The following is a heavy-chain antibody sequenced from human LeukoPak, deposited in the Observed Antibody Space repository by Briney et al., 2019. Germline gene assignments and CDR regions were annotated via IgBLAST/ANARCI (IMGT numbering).Heavy chain of an antibody. J-gene: IGHJ4*02. CDR3: AKTMFWSGYYADY. D-gene: IGHD3-3*01. V-gene: IGHV3-23*01. Sequence: GGSLRLSCAASGFTFSSYAMSLVRQAPGKGLEWLSAISGSGGSTYYADSVKGRFTISRDNSKNTLYLQMNSLRAEDTAVYYCAKTMFWSGYYADYWGQGTLVTVSS. CDR2: ISGSGGST. CDR1: GFTFSSYA.